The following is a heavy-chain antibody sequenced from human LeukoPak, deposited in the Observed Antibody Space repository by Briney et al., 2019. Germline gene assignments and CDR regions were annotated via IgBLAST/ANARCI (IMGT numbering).Heavy chain of an antibody. CDR1: GGSISSHY. CDR3: AFADYYYYYMGV. Sequence: SETLSLTCTVSGGSISSHYWSWIRQPPGKGLEWIGYIYYSGSTNYNPSLKSRVTISVDTSKNQFSLKLSSVTAADTAVYYCAFADYYYYYMGVWGKGTTVTVSS. CDR2: IYYSGST. J-gene: IGHJ6*03. D-gene: IGHD2-21*01. V-gene: IGHV4-59*11.